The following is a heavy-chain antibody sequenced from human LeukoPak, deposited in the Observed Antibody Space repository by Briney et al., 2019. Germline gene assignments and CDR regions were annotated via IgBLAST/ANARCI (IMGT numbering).Heavy chain of an antibody. V-gene: IGHV3-23*01. CDR3: AKGIVGATNNWFDP. CDR1: GFTFSNYA. D-gene: IGHD1-26*01. CDR2: ISSGVST. Sequence: GGSLRLSCAASGFTFSNYAISWVRQAPGKGLEWVSAISSGVSTYYADSVRGRFTISRDNSKNTLYLQMNSLRAEDTAVYFCAKGIVGATNNWFDPWGQGTLVTVSS. J-gene: IGHJ5*02.